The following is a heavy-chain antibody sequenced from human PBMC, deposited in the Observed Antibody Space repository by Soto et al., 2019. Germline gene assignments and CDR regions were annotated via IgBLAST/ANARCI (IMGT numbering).Heavy chain of an antibody. V-gene: IGHV3-21*01. Sequence: EVQLVESGGGLVKPGGSLRLSCAASGFTFSSYSMNWVRQAPGKGLEWVSSISSSSSYIYYADSVKGRFTISRDNAKNSLYRQKNSLRAEDTAGYYCARAKYYDEANTGGWFDPWGQGTLVTVSS. J-gene: IGHJ5*02. CDR1: GFTFSSYS. CDR2: ISSSSSYI. D-gene: IGHD3-3*01. CDR3: ARAKYYDEANTGGWFDP.